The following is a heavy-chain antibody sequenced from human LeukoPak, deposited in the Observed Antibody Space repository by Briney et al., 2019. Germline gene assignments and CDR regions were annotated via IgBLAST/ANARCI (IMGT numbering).Heavy chain of an antibody. CDR2: ISGGTT. V-gene: IGHV3-23*01. Sequence: GGSLRLSCVASGFTISTYGMSGVRQAPGKGLEWVSSISGGTTYYADSVKGRFTISRDNSKNTVSLQMNSLRAEDTAVYYCAKSVYHSGNYWGQGTLVTVSS. CDR1: GFTISTYG. D-gene: IGHD3-10*01. J-gene: IGHJ4*02. CDR3: AKSVYHSGNY.